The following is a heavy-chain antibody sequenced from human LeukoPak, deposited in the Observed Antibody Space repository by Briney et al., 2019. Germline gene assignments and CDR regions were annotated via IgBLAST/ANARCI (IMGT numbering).Heavy chain of an antibody. CDR2: IYYSGST. D-gene: IGHD3-22*01. Sequence: PSETLSLTRTVSGGSISSGDYYWSWIRQPPGKGLEWIGYIYYSGSTYYNPSLKSRVTISVDTSKNQFSLKLSSVTAADTAVYYCASREYYYDSSGTFDYWGQGTLVTVSS. J-gene: IGHJ4*02. V-gene: IGHV4-30-4*01. CDR3: ASREYYYDSSGTFDY. CDR1: GGSISSGDYY.